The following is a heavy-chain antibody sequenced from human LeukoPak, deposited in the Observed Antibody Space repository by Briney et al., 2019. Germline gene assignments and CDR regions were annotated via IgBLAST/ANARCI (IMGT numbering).Heavy chain of an antibody. CDR2: IIPILGIA. CDR3: AYVAETLFFEN. D-gene: IGHD2-21*01. J-gene: IGHJ4*02. Sequence: SVKVSCKASGGTFSSYAISWVRQAPGQGLEWMGRIIPILGIANYAQEFQGSVTITRDTSASTVSMELSSLRSEDMAMYYCAYVAETLFFENWGQGTLVTVSS. CDR1: GGTFSSYA. V-gene: IGHV1-69*04.